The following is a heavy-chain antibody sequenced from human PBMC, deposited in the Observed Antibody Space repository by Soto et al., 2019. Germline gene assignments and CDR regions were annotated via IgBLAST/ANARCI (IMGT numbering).Heavy chain of an antibody. D-gene: IGHD2-2*01. V-gene: IGHV4-59*01. J-gene: IGHJ6*02. CDR1: GGSISSYY. Sequence: SETLSLTCTVSGGSISSYYWSWIRQPPGKGLEWIGYIYYSGSTNYNPSLKSRVTISVDTSKNQFSLKLSSVTAADTAVYYCARGVFPDQVPAAMPDVVRQIYYYGMDVWGQGTTVTVSS. CDR2: IYYSGST. CDR3: ARGVFPDQVPAAMPDVVRQIYYYGMDV.